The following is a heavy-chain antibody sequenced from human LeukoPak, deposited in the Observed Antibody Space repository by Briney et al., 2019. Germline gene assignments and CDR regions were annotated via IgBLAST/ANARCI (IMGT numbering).Heavy chain of an antibody. Sequence: GGSLRLSCAGSGFTFSNSWMGWVRQAPGKGLEWVANVQHIGGETYYVDSVKGRFTISRDNAKNSVYLQMNSLRAEDTAVYYCARRDYDYGSPYFDYWGQGTLVTVSS. CDR3: ARRDYDYGSPYFDY. CDR2: VQHIGGET. D-gene: IGHD4/OR15-4a*01. J-gene: IGHJ4*02. V-gene: IGHV3-7*03. CDR1: GFTFSNSW.